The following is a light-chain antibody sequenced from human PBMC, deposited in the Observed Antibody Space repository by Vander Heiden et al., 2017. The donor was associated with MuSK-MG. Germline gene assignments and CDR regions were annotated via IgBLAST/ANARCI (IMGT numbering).Light chain of an antibody. CDR3: QQSHSVPRT. J-gene: IGKJ1*01. Sequence: DIQLTQSPSSLSASVGDRVTITCRASQSISFYLNWYQQRPGKAPKFLIYLASSLRSGVPSRFSGSGSGSEFTLTISNLQPEDFATYYCQQSHSVPRTFGQGTKGEVK. V-gene: IGKV1-39*01. CDR2: LAS. CDR1: QSISFY.